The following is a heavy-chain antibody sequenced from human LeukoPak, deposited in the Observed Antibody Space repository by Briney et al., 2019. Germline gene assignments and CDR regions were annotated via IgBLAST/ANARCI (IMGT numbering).Heavy chain of an antibody. J-gene: IGHJ6*03. CDR3: ARDTHKSANNDFWSGQYYYYYYMDV. CDR2: IKQDGSEK. CDR1: GFTFSSYW. Sequence: GGSLRLSCAASGFTFSSYWMSWVRQAPGKGLEWVANIKQDGSEKYYVDSVKGRFTISRDNAKNSLYLQMNSLRAEDTAVYYCARDTHKSANNDFWSGQYYYYYYMDVWGKGTTVTVSS. V-gene: IGHV3-7*01. D-gene: IGHD3-3*01.